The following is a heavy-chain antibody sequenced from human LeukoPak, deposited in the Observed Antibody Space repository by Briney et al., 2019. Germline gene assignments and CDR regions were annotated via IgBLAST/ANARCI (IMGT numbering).Heavy chain of an antibody. CDR2: IYHSGST. CDR3: ARRRYYDRSGYLE. V-gene: IGHV4-38-2*01. J-gene: IGHJ1*01. D-gene: IGHD3-22*01. CDR1: GYSISSGYY. Sequence: SETLSLTCAVSGYSISSGYYWGWIRQPPGKGLEWIGSIYHSGSTYYNPSLKSRVTMSVDPSNNQFSLNLRSVTAANTALYYCARRRYYDRSGYLEWGQGTLLSVSS.